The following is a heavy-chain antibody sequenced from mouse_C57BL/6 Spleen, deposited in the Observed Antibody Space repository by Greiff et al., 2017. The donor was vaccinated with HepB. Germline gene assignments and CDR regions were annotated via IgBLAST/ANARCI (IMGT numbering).Heavy chain of an antibody. CDR1: GFSLSTSGMG. CDR2: IYWDDDK. CDR3: ARDYYGSSYEGYYFDY. V-gene: IGHV8-12*01. Sequence: QVTLKESGPGILQSSQTLSLTCSFSGFSLSTSGMGVSWIRQPSGKGLEWLAHIYWDDDKRYNPSLKSRLTISKDTSRNQVFLKITSVDTADTATYYCARDYYGSSYEGYYFDYWGQGTTLTVSS. J-gene: IGHJ2*01. D-gene: IGHD1-1*01.